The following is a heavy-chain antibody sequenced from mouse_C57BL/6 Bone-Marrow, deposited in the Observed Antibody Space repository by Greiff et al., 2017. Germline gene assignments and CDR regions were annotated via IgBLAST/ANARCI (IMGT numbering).Heavy chain of an antibody. Sequence: VQLQQSGAELVRPGTSVKMSCKASGYTFTNYWIGWAKQRPGHGLEWIGDIYPGGGYTNYNEKFKGKATLTAAKSSSTAYMQFSSLTSEDSAIYYCARYRGYWYFDVWGTGTTVTVSS. V-gene: IGHV1-63*01. CDR1: GYTFTNYW. CDR3: ARYRGYWYFDV. CDR2: IYPGGGYT. J-gene: IGHJ1*03.